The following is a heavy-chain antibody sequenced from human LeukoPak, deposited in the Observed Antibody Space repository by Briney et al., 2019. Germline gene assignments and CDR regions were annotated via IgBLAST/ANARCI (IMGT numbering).Heavy chain of an antibody. V-gene: IGHV5-51*01. D-gene: IGHD5-24*01. Sequence: GESLKISCKGSGYSFTSYWVGWVRQMPGKGLEWMGIVYPGDSDTRYSPSFQGQVTISADKSIGTAYLQWSSLKASDTAMYYCARVREMATTGSFDYWGQGTLVTVSS. CDR3: ARVREMATTGSFDY. CDR2: VYPGDSDT. J-gene: IGHJ4*02. CDR1: GYSFTSYW.